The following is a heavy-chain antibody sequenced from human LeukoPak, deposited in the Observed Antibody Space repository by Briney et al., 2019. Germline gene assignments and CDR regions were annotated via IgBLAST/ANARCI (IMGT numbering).Heavy chain of an antibody. Sequence: GSLRLSCAASGFTFSSYSMNCVRQAPGKGLEWVSSISRSSSYIYYADSVKGRFTISRDNAKNSLYLQMNSLRAEDTAVYYCARGAYSSVFSFYDYWGQGTLVTVSS. CDR3: ARGAYSSVFSFYDY. D-gene: IGHD6-19*01. CDR2: ISRSSSYI. J-gene: IGHJ4*02. V-gene: IGHV3-21*01. CDR1: GFTFSSYS.